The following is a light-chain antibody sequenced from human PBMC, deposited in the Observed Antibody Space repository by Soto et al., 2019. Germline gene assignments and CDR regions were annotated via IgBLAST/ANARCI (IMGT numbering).Light chain of an antibody. Sequence: IVLTQSPATLSLSPGASATLSCRASQSVSSYLGWYQQKPGQAPRLLIFGASTRATGLPDRFSGSGSGTAFTRSSSRRESEALAGDPCQYDGTSPWTFGQGP. CDR2: GAS. CDR3: QYDGTSPWT. V-gene: IGKV3-20*01. J-gene: IGKJ1*01. CDR1: QSVSSY.